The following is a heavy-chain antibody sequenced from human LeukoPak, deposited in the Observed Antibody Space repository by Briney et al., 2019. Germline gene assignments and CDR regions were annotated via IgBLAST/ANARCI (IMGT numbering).Heavy chain of an antibody. D-gene: IGHD2-8*01. CDR2: THDSGNS. V-gene: IGHV4-59*13. CDR1: GGSITNNY. Sequence: SETLSLTCTVSGGSITNNYWAWIRQPPGKGLEWIGYTHDSGNSNYNPSLRSRVTISIDTSKNQFSLKLTSVTAADTAVYYCARLSPRCCDYWGQGTLVTVSS. J-gene: IGHJ4*02. CDR3: ARLSPRCCDY.